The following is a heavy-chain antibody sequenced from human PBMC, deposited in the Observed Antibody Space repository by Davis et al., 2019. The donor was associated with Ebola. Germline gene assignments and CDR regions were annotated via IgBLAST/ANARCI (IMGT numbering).Heavy chain of an antibody. Sequence: GESLKISCAASGFSVSDNYMSWVRQAPGKGPEWVAVIYRDGRIHYANSVKGRFTISRDNSKNTLSLQMNTLRAEDTAVYYCTRHVSGDFWYFDLWGRGTLVTVSS. J-gene: IGHJ2*01. V-gene: IGHV3-53*01. CDR2: IYRDGRI. D-gene: IGHD4-17*01. CDR1: GFSVSDNY. CDR3: TRHVSGDFWYFDL.